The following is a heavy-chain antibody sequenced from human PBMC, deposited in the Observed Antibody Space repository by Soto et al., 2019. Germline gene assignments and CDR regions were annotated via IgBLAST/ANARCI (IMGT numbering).Heavy chain of an antibody. D-gene: IGHD3-22*01. CDR2: MNPNSGNT. J-gene: IGHJ4*02. V-gene: IGHV1-8*01. Sequence: GASVKVSCKASGYTFTSYDINWVRQATGQGLEWMGWMNPNSGNTGYAQKFQGRVTMTRNTSISTAYMELSSLRSEDTAIYYCARPGYYDSSGFFNFDHWGQGTLVTVSS. CDR1: GYTFTSYD. CDR3: ARPGYYDSSGFFNFDH.